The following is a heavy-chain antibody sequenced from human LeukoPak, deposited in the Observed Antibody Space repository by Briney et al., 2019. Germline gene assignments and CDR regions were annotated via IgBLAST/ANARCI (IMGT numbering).Heavy chain of an antibody. CDR2: ISSSSRTI. J-gene: IGHJ4*02. V-gene: IGHV3-48*01. CDR3: ARLSANSSAYFFDY. CDR1: GFTFSSYS. D-gene: IGHD3-22*01. Sequence: GRSLRLSCAASGFTFSSYSMNWVRQAPGKGLEWVSYISSSSRTIYYADSVKGRFTISRDTSKNTLYLQMNSLRAEDTAVYYCARLSANSSAYFFDYWGQGTLVTVSS.